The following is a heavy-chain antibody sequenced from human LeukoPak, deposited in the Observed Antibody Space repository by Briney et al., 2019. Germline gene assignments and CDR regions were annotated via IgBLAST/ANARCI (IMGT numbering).Heavy chain of an antibody. CDR2: IHSGGST. V-gene: IGHV3-66*01. CDR1: GFTVRSNQ. CDR3: ARDGDYGWFDS. Sequence: GGSLRLSCAASGFTVRSNQMNWVRQAPGKGLEWVSVIHSGGSTFYADSVKGRFIISRDNSKNTLYLQMKSLRAEDTAVYHCARDGDYGWFDSWGQGTLVTVSS. D-gene: IGHD4-17*01. J-gene: IGHJ5*01.